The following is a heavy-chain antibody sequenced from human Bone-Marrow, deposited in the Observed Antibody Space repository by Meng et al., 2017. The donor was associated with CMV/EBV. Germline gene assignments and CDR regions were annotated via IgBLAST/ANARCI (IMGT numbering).Heavy chain of an antibody. J-gene: IGHJ6*02. D-gene: IGHD2-2*01. Sequence: ASVKVSCKASGYTFTSYDINWVRQATGQGLEWMGWMNPNSGNTGYAQKFQGRVTITRNTSISTAYMELSSLRSADTAVYYCARGGDIVVVPAAIVYYYYGMDVWGQGTTVTVSS. CDR2: MNPNSGNT. V-gene: IGHV1-8*03. CDR1: GYTFTSYD. CDR3: ARGGDIVVVPAAIVYYYYGMDV.